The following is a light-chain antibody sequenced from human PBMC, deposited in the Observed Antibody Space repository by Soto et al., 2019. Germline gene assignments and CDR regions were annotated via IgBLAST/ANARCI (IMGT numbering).Light chain of an antibody. CDR1: GSNIGAGYD. CDR2: GNT. J-gene: IGLJ2*01. Sequence: QSVLTQPPSVSGAPGQRVTISCTGSGSNIGAGYDVHWYQQLPGTAPKLLIYGNTNRPSGVPDRFSASKSGTSASLAITGLQAEDEADYYCQSYDSSLGAYVVFGGGTKLTVL. CDR3: QSYDSSLGAYVV. V-gene: IGLV1-40*01.